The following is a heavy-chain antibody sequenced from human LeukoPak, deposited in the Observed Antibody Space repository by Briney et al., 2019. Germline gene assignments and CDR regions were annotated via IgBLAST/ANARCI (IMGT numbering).Heavy chain of an antibody. J-gene: IGHJ4*02. Sequence: GASVKVTCNASGGTFSSYAIGWVRQAPGQGLEWMGGIIPIFGTANYAQKFQGRVTITTDESTSTAHMELSSLRSEDTAVYYCARAAYSGSYLEIRFDYWGQGTLVTVSS. D-gene: IGHD1-26*01. CDR3: ARAAYSGSYLEIRFDY. V-gene: IGHV1-69*05. CDR1: GGTFSSYA. CDR2: IIPIFGTA.